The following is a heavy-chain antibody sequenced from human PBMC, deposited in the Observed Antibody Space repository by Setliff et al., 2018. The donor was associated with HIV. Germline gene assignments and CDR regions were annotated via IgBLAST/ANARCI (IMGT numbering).Heavy chain of an antibody. D-gene: IGHD4-17*01. Sequence: SETMSLTCSVSGGSIRSYSWSWIRQPAGKDLEWIGRVSGSGTTNYNASLKSRVTMSVDTSKNHFSLKLSSVTAADTAMYYCAREGSEAVDYEANWFDPWGQGTLVTVSS. CDR2: VSGSGTT. J-gene: IGHJ5*02. CDR1: GGSIRSYS. V-gene: IGHV4-4*07. CDR3: AREGSEAVDYEANWFDP.